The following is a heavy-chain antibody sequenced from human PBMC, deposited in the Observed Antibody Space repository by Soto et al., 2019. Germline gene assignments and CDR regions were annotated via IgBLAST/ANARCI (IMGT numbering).Heavy chain of an antibody. D-gene: IGHD1-1*01. CDR1: GYTFTYYH. CDR3: ARVRRDWNEYYFDY. Sequence: GASVKVSCKASGYTFTYYHVHWVRQAPGQGLEWMGGIIPIFGTANYAQKFQGRVTITADESTSTAYMELSSLRSEDTAVYYCARVRRDWNEYYFDYWGQGTLVTV. CDR2: IIPIFGTA. V-gene: IGHV1-69*13. J-gene: IGHJ4*02.